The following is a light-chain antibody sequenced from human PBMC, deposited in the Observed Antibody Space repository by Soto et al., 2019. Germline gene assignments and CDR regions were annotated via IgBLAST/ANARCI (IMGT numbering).Light chain of an antibody. CDR2: WAS. V-gene: IGKV4-1*01. CDR1: QSVLDNSTNKSY. Sequence: VLTQSPSSLAVSLGERATVNCRSSQSVLDNSTNKSYLAWYQKKPGHPPKLLVHWASVREAGVPDRFSGGGSGTDFTLTISSLQAEDVAVYYCYQYYTTPQTFGQGTQLEIK. J-gene: IGKJ2*01. CDR3: YQYYTTPQT.